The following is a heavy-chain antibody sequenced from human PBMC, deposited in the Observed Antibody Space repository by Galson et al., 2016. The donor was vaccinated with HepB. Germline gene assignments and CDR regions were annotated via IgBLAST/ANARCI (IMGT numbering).Heavy chain of an antibody. CDR3: ASRGLYRSSGSYACDS. CDR2: IYHSGST. J-gene: IGHJ4*02. CDR1: GGSVSIRNW. D-gene: IGHD1-26*01. V-gene: IGHV4-4*02. Sequence: SETLSLTCAVSGGSVSIRNWWTWVRQSPGKGLEWIGEIYHSGSTNYNPSLQSRVTISLDKSNNEFSLKLTSVTAADTAVYYCASRGLYRSSGSYACDSWGQGTLVTVSS.